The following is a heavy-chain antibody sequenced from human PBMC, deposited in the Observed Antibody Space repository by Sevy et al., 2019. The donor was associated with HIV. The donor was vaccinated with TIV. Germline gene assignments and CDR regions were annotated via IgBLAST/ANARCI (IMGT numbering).Heavy chain of an antibody. CDR1: GFTFSSYW. CDR3: ARSGGITDYGMDV. Sequence: GGSLRLSCAASGFTFSSYWMSWVRQAPGKGLEWVANIKHDGSEKYYVDSVKGRFTISRDNAKNSFFLQMNTLRADDTAVYYCARSGGITDYGMDVWGPGTTVTVSS. D-gene: IGHD1-26*01. J-gene: IGHJ6*02. V-gene: IGHV3-7*03. CDR2: IKHDGSEK.